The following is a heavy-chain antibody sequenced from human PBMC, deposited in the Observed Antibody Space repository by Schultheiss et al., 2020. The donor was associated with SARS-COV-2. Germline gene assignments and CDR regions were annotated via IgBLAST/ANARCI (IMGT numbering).Heavy chain of an antibody. V-gene: IGHV3-30*18. D-gene: IGHD6-6*01. Sequence: GGSLRLSCAASGFTFSSYGMHWVRQAPGKGLEWVAVISYDGSNKYYADSVKGRFTISRDNSKNTLYLQMNSLRAEDTAVYYCAKACPGIAARLCAFDIWGQGTMVTVSS. CDR1: GFTFSSYG. CDR3: AKACPGIAARLCAFDI. J-gene: IGHJ3*02. CDR2: ISYDGSNK.